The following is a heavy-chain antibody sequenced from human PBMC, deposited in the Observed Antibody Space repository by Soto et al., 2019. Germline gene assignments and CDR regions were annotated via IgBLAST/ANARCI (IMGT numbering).Heavy chain of an antibody. CDR2: MKQDGSEK. CDR1: GFTFSSYW. D-gene: IGHD6-19*01. J-gene: IGHJ4*02. V-gene: IGHV3-7*02. CDR3: GPGSSGRGGFDY. Sequence: EVQLVESGGGLVQPGGSLRLSCAASGFTFSSYWMSWVRQAPGKGLEWVANMKQDGSEKYYVDSVKGRFTISRDNAKNALYLKMNRGGGEEAALYYCGPGSSGRGGFDYWGQGTLGTVSS.